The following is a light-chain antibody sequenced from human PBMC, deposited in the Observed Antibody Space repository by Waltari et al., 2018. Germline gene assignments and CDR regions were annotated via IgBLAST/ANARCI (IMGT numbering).Light chain of an antibody. V-gene: IGKV3-11*01. Sequence: EIVLTQSPATLSLSPGERATLSCRASQGVSSYLAWYQPKPGQAPSLLIYDASNRATGIPARFSGSGSGTDFTLTISSLEPEDFAVYYCQQRSNWPPYTFGQGTKLEIK. J-gene: IGKJ2*01. CDR2: DAS. CDR3: QQRSNWPPYT. CDR1: QGVSSY.